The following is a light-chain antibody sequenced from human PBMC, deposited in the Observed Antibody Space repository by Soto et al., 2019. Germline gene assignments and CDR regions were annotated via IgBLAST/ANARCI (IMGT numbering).Light chain of an antibody. V-gene: IGKV3-11*01. CDR2: DAS. Sequence: EIVLTQSPATLSLSPGERATLSCRASRSVRSYLAWYQQKPGQAPSLLIYDASNRAAGIPARFSGSGSETDFTLTISNLEPEGFAVYYCQQRYAWPPITFGQGTRLEIK. CDR1: RSVRSY. J-gene: IGKJ5*01. CDR3: QQRYAWPPIT.